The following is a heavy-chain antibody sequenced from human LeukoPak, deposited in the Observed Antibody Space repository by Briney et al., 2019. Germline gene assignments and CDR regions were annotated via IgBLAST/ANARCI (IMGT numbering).Heavy chain of an antibody. Sequence: ASVTVSCKVSGYTLTELSMHWVRQAPGQGLEWMGGFIPNLSIAHYAQKFKARVTITADESTTTVYMELRSLRSEDTAVYYCASSYSGYHYWGQGTLVTVSS. CDR3: ASSYSGYHY. CDR1: GYTLTELS. CDR2: FIPNLSIA. J-gene: IGHJ4*02. V-gene: IGHV1-24*01. D-gene: IGHD5-12*01.